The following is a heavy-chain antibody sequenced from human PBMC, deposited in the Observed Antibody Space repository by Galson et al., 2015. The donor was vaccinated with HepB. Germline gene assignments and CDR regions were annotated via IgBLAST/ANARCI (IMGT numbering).Heavy chain of an antibody. J-gene: IGHJ4*02. CDR1: GGTFSSYA. CDR3: ARVLYCGGDCYFLDY. CDR2: IITIFGTA. Sequence: SVKVSCKASGGTFSSYAISWVRQAPGQGLEWMGGIITIFGTANYAQKFQGRVTITADESTSTAYMELSSLRSEDTAVYYCARVLYCGGDCYFLDYWGQGTLVAVSA. D-gene: IGHD2-21*01. V-gene: IGHV1-69*13.